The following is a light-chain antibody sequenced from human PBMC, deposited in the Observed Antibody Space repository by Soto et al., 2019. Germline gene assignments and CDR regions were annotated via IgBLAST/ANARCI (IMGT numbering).Light chain of an antibody. CDR1: QSISSW. CDR3: QQDNSYPLT. Sequence: DIQMTQSPSTLSASVGDRVTITCRASQSISSWLAWYQQKPGKAPKLLIYKASSLESGVPSRFSGSGSGTEFPLTISSLQPDDFATYYSQQDNSYPLTFGGGTKVEIK. CDR2: KAS. V-gene: IGKV1-5*03. J-gene: IGKJ4*01.